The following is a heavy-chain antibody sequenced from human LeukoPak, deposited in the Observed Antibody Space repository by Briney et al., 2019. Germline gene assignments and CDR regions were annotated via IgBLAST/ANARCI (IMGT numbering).Heavy chain of an antibody. Sequence: SETLSLTCAVYVGSFSGYYWSWIRQPPGKGLEWIGEINHSGSTNYNPSLKSLVTISVDTSKNQFSLKLSSVTAADTAVYYCARETTLRNWFDPWGQGTLVTVSS. J-gene: IGHJ5*02. V-gene: IGHV4-34*01. CDR3: ARETTLRNWFDP. D-gene: IGHD1-1*01. CDR2: INHSGST. CDR1: VGSFSGYY.